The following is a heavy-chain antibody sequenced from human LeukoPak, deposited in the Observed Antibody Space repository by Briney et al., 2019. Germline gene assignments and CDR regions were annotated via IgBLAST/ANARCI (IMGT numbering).Heavy chain of an antibody. CDR2: INHSGST. J-gene: IGHJ4*02. V-gene: IGHV4-34*01. CDR1: GGSFSGDY. CDR3: VRGQSPSVVAASRLDY. D-gene: IGHD2-15*01. Sequence: SETLSLTCAVYGGSFSGDYWNWVRQPPGEGREWRGDINHSGSTNYNPSLKSRVSISVATSKNQFSLKLTSVTAPDTAVYSCVRGQSPSVVAASRLDYWGQGTPVTVSS.